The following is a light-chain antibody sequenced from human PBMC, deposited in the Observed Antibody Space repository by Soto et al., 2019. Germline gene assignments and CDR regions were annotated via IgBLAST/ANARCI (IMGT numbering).Light chain of an antibody. CDR1: QTVRSNF. CDR3: LPHGDSPFT. Sequence: EIVLTQSPGALSLSPGERATLSCRASQTVRSNFLAGYQHKPGQAPRLLIYGASTTATGIQDRFSGSGYGIEFTHNIYRLEPEDFAVYFSLPHGDSPFTLGPWTKVDI. CDR2: GAS. V-gene: IGKV3-20*01. J-gene: IGKJ3*01.